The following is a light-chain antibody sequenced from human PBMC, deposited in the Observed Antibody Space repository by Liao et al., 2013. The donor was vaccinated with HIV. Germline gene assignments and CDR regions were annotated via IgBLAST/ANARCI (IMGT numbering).Light chain of an antibody. J-gene: IGLJ2*01. CDR1: RLGNKY. Sequence: SYELTQPPSVSVSPGQTVSITCSGDRLGNKYACWYQQKPGHSPVLVIYQDTKRPSGIPERFSGSNSGNTATLAISGTQPMDEADYYCQAWDSSTAIFGGGTKLAVL. V-gene: IGLV3-1*01. CDR2: QDT. CDR3: QAWDSSTAI.